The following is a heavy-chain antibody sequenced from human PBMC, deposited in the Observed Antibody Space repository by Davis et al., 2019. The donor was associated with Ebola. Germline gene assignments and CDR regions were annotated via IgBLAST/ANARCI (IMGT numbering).Heavy chain of an antibody. Sequence: PGGSLRLSCAASGFTFSSYSMNWVRQAPGKGLEWVSYISSSSSTIYYADSVKGRFTISRDNAKNSLYLQMNSLRDEDTAVYYCARSLGGSSSDWFDPWGQGTLVTVSS. CDR1: GFTFSSYS. V-gene: IGHV3-48*02. D-gene: IGHD6-13*01. CDR3: ARSLGGSSSDWFDP. J-gene: IGHJ5*02. CDR2: ISSSSSTI.